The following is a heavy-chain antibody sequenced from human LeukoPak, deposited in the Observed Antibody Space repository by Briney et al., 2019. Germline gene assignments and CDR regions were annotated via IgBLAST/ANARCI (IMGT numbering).Heavy chain of an antibody. CDR3: ARQDIVLKVYDQGMDV. J-gene: IGHJ6*02. Sequence: SPSFQGQVTISADKSISSAYLQWSSLKASDTAMYYCARQDIVLKVYDQGMDVWGQGTTVTVSS. V-gene: IGHV5-51*01. D-gene: IGHD2-8*01.